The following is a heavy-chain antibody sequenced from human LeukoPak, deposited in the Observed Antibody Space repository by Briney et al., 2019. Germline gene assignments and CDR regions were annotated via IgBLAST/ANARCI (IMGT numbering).Heavy chain of an antibody. J-gene: IGHJ4*02. D-gene: IGHD4-17*01. CDR2: INQDGSQK. CDR3: ARDWFDGDYDRFDY. CDR1: GFTFSSYW. Sequence: GGSLRLSCAVSGFTFSSYWMSWFRQAPGKGLEWGANINQDGSQKFSVDSVKGRFTISRDNAKNSLSLQMNRLRVEDTAVYYCARDWFDGDYDRFDYWGQGTLGTVSS. V-gene: IGHV3-7*03.